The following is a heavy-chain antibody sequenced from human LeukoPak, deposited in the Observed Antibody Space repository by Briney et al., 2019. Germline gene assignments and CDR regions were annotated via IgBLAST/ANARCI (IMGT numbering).Heavy chain of an antibody. CDR2: IYYSGST. D-gene: IGHD4-17*01. V-gene: IGHV4-30-4*01. CDR3: ARVTTVTTSFHFDY. J-gene: IGHJ4*02. CDR1: GGSISSGGYY. Sequence: PSETLSLTCTVSGGSISSGGYYWSWIRQPPGEGLEWIGYIYYSGSTYYHPSLKSRVTISLDTSKNQFSLKLSSVTAADTAAYYCARVTTVTTSFHFDYWGQGTLVTVSP.